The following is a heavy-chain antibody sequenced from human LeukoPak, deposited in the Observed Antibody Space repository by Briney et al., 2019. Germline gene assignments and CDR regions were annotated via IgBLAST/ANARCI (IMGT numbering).Heavy chain of an antibody. Sequence: SETLSLTCTVSGGSISSHYWSWIRQPPGKGLEWSGYIYYSGITNYNPSLKSRVTISVDTSKRQFSMKLVSVNDEATAVYYCARGGYSSGWYKSGYYYYYYMDVWGKGTTVTVSS. D-gene: IGHD6-19*01. J-gene: IGHJ6*03. CDR3: ARGGYSSGWYKSGYYYYYYMDV. CDR2: IYYSGIT. CDR1: GGSISSHY. V-gene: IGHV4-59*11.